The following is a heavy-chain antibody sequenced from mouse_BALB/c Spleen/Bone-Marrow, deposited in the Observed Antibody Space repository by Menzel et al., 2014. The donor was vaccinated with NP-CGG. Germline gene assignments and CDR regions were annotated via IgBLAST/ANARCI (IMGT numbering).Heavy chain of an antibody. D-gene: IGHD2-3*01. Sequence: EVMLVESGGGLVKPGGSLKLSCAASGFAFSSYDMSWARQTPEKRLEWVAYISSGGGSTYYPDTVKGRFTISRDNAKNTLYLQMSSLKSEDTAMYYCARHEDGYYDAMDYWGQGTSVTVSS. V-gene: IGHV5-12-1*01. CDR2: ISSGGGST. CDR3: ARHEDGYYDAMDY. CDR1: GFAFSSYD. J-gene: IGHJ4*01.